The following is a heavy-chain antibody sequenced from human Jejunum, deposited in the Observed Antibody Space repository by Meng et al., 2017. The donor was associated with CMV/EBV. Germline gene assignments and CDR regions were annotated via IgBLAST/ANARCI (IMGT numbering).Heavy chain of an antibody. CDR2: VTPEDGER. J-gene: IGHJ4*02. D-gene: IGHD7-27*01. Sequence: ACHIPWMRQAPEEGIGWMGLVTPEDGERICAEKFRSGITITADTSTDTAYMALSSLGSEDTTVYYCVAVDNTGDHFDYWGQGTLVTVSS. CDR1: ACH. V-gene: IGHV1-69-2*01. CDR3: VAVDNTGDHFDY.